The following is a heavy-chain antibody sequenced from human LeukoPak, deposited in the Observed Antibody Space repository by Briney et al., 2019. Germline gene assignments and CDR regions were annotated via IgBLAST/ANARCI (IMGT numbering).Heavy chain of an antibody. J-gene: IGHJ3*01. CDR3: AREARGTRAAFDV. CDR2: IKEDGTHK. CDR1: GFTFSSYW. D-gene: IGHD2-8*01. Sequence: PGGSLRLSCAASGFTFSSYWMSWVRQAPGKGLGWAANIKEDGTHKYYVGSVRGRFTISRDNAKNSLYLQMNSLRAEDTAIYYCAREARGTRAAFDVWGQGTMVTVFS. V-gene: IGHV3-7*01.